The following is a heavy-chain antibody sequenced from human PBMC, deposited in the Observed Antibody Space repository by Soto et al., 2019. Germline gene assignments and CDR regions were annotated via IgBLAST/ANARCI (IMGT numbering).Heavy chain of an antibody. J-gene: IGHJ4*02. CDR1: GFSLSTSGVG. CDR2: IYWDDDK. V-gene: IGHV2-5*02. Sequence: QITLKESGPTLVKPTQTLTLTCTFSGFSLSTSGVGVGWIRQPPGKALEWLALIYWDDDKRYSPSLKSRLTITKDTSNTQVVLTLTNMDPVDTATDYCAQPGYCSSTCCPGYFDSWGQGTLVTVSS. CDR3: AQPGYCSSTCCPGYFDS. D-gene: IGHD2-2*01.